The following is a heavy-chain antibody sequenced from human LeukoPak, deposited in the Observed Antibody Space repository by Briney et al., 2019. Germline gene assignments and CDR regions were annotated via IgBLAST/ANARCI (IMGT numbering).Heavy chain of an antibody. CDR3: AKGLGVGYCSGGSCYNNWLDP. Sequence: PGGSLRLFCAASGFTFSSYGMHWVRQAPGKGLEWVAVIWHDGTNKYYADSVKGRFAISRDSSKATLYLQMSSLRAEDTAIYYCAKGLGVGYCSGGSCYNNWLDPWGQGTLVTVSS. V-gene: IGHV3-33*03. CDR2: IWHDGTNK. J-gene: IGHJ5*02. CDR1: GFTFSSYG. D-gene: IGHD2-15*01.